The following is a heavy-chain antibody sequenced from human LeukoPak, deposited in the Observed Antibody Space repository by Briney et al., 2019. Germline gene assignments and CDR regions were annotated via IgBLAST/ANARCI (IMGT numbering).Heavy chain of an antibody. D-gene: IGHD2-2*01. J-gene: IGHJ6*03. CDR3: AGTTEGYCSSASCFGFSYSYYMDV. CDR1: GGSISSYY. CDR2: ISYSGST. Sequence: SETLSLTCTVSGGSISSYYWSWIRQPPGKGLEWIGYISYSGSTNYNPSLKSRVTISVDTSKNQFSLKLSSVIAADTAVYYCAGTTEGYCSSASCFGFSYSYYMDVWGKGTTVTISS. V-gene: IGHV4-59*01.